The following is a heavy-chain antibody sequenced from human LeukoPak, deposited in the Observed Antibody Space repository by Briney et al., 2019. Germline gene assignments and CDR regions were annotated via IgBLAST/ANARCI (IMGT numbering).Heavy chain of an antibody. CDR2: ISSSGSTI. V-gene: IGHV3-11*01. D-gene: IGHD3-10*01. Sequence: PGGSLRLSCAASGFTFSDYYMSWIRQAPGKGLEWVSYISSSGSTIYYADSVKGRFTISRDNAKNSLYLQMNSPRAEDTAVYYCARDRFPDYYGSGRRWSGMDVWGQGTTVTVSS. J-gene: IGHJ6*02. CDR3: ARDRFPDYYGSGRRWSGMDV. CDR1: GFTFSDYY.